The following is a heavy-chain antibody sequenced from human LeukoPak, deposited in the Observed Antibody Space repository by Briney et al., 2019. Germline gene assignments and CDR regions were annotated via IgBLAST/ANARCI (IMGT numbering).Heavy chain of an antibody. Sequence: SVKVSCKASGGTFSSHTISWVRQAPEQGLEWMGRIIPLFGIVYYAQKFQDRVTITADKSTSTAYMEVSSLRSEDTAVYYCARIPSGDVDTAMVMYYHYGMDVWGQGTTVTVSS. J-gene: IGHJ6*02. D-gene: IGHD5-18*01. V-gene: IGHV1-69*02. CDR1: GGTFSSHT. CDR3: ARIPSGDVDTAMVMYYHYGMDV. CDR2: IIPLFGIV.